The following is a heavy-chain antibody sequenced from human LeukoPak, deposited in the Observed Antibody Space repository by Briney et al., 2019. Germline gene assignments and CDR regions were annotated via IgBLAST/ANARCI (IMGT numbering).Heavy chain of an antibody. J-gene: IGHJ1*01. Sequence: GGSLRLSCAASGFTFSSYAMHWVRQAPGKGLEWVSVIFSGGSIYYADSVKGRFTISRDNSKNTVDLQMNSLRAEDTAVYYCARDNSGPQNWGLGTLVTVSS. CDR2: IFSGGSI. D-gene: IGHD1-26*01. V-gene: IGHV3-53*01. CDR3: ARDNSGPQN. CDR1: GFTFSSYA.